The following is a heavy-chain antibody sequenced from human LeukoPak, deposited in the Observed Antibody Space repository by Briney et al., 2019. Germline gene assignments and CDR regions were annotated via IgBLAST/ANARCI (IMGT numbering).Heavy chain of an antibody. D-gene: IGHD1-14*01. CDR2: IYYRGST. CDR3: ARDTPGSNYFDY. V-gene: IGHV4-39*07. CDR1: GGSISSTSYY. J-gene: IGHJ4*02. Sequence: KPSETLSLTCTVSGGSISSTSYYWGWIRQPPGKGLEWIGSIYYRGSTNYNPSLKSRVTISVDTSKNQFSLKLSSVTAADTAVYYCARDTPGSNYFDYWGQGTLVTVSS.